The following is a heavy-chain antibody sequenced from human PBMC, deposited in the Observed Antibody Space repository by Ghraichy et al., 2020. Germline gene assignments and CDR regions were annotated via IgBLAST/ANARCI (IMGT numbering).Heavy chain of an antibody. D-gene: IGHD3-10*01. V-gene: IGHV4-34*01. CDR3: ARAHSLLLWFGERDYFDY. CDR2: INHSGST. J-gene: IGHJ4*01. Sequence: SETLSLTCAVYGGSFSGYYWSWIRQPPGKGLEWIGEINHSGSTNYNPSLKSRVTISVDTSKNQFSLKLSSVTAADTAVYYCARAHSLLLWFGERDYFDYWGHGTLVTVSS. CDR1: GGSFSGYY.